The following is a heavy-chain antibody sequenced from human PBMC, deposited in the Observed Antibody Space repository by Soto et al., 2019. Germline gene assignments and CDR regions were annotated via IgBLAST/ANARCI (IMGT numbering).Heavy chain of an antibody. CDR3: ARDWGTGAL. Sequence: SETLSLTCTVSGDSVTSSSYYWSWIRQPPGKGLGWLGYVYYTGSTNYNPSLMSRVTISVDTSKNQFSLKLRSVTTADTAVYYCARDWGTGALWGQGTMVTVSS. V-gene: IGHV4-61*01. J-gene: IGHJ3*01. CDR1: GDSVTSSSYY. D-gene: IGHD1-1*01. CDR2: VYYTGST.